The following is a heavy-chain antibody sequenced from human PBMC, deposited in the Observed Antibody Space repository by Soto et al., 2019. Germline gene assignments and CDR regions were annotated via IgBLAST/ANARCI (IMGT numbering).Heavy chain of an antibody. V-gene: IGHV4-39*01. CDR3: ASGGRTGATQPIDY. Sequence: SETLSLTCTVSGGSISSSSYYWGWIRQPPGKGLEWIGSIYYSGSTYYNPSLKSRVTISVDTSKNQFSLKLSSVTAADTAVYYCASGGRTGATQPIDYWGQGTLVTVSS. CDR2: IYYSGST. CDR1: GGSISSSSYY. J-gene: IGHJ4*02. D-gene: IGHD1-1*01.